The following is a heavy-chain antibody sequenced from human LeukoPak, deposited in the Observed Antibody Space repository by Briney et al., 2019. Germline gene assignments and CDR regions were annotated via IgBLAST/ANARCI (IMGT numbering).Heavy chain of an antibody. V-gene: IGHV3-74*01. D-gene: IGHD2-21*01. CDR3: ARPRGCGTSRCNNFDY. J-gene: IGHJ4*02. CDR2: INHDGSST. CDR1: GFTFTTFW. Sequence: GGSLRLSCATSGFTFTTFWMHWVRQAPGKGLVWVSRINHDGSSTNYADSVKGRFTISRDNAKNSLYLQMNRPRAEDAAVYYCARPRGCGTSRCNNFDYWGQGTLVTVSS.